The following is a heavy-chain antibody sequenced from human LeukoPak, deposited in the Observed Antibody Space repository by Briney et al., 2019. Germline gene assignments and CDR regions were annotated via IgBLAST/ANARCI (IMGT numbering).Heavy chain of an antibody. V-gene: IGHV3-21*01. CDR3: ASAYGSGSYYKGARWFDP. CDR1: GFTFSSYS. D-gene: IGHD3-10*01. J-gene: IGHJ5*02. CDR2: ISSSSSYI. Sequence: GGSLRLSCAASGFTFSSYSMNWVRQAPGKGLEWVSSISSSSSYIYYADSVKGRFTISRDNAKNSLYLQMNSLRAEDTAVYYCASAYGSGSYYKGARWFDPWGQGTLVTVSS.